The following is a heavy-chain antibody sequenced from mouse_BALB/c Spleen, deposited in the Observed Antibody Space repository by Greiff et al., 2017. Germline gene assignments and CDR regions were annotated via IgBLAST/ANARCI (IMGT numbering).Heavy chain of an antibody. CDR1: GYTFTSYW. D-gene: IGHD2-3*01. V-gene: IGHV1-87*01. CDR2: IYPGDGDT. CDR3: ARSGDGYYADY. Sequence: QVQLKQSGAELARPGASVKLSCKASGYTFTSYWMQWVKQRPGQGLEWIGAIYPGDGDTRYTQKFKGKATLTADKSSSTAYMQLSSLASEDSAVYYCARSGDGYYADYWGQGTTLTVSS. J-gene: IGHJ2*01.